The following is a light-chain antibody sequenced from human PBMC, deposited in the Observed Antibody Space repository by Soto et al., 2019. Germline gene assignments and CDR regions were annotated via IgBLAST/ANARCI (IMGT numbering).Light chain of an antibody. CDR2: AAS. Sequence: DIQMTQSPSSLSASVGDRVTITCRASQSISSYLNWYQQKPGKAPKLLIYAASSFQSGVPSRFSGSGSGTDFTLTISSLQPEDFATYYCQQSYGTPRTFGQGTKVDIK. J-gene: IGKJ1*01. CDR1: QSISSY. V-gene: IGKV1-39*01. CDR3: QQSYGTPRT.